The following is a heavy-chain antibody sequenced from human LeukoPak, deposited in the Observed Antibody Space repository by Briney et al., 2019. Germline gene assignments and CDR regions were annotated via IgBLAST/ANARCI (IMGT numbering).Heavy chain of an antibody. J-gene: IGHJ4*02. D-gene: IGHD3-22*01. Sequence: QPGGSPRLSCAASGFTFSSYAMSWVRQAPGKGLEWVSAISGSGGSTYYADSVKGRFTISRDNSKNTLYLQMNSLRAEDTAVYYCAKDRSSITMIVVVIPGPFDYWGQGTLVTVSS. CDR1: GFTFSSYA. CDR3: AKDRSSITMIVVVIPGPFDY. CDR2: ISGSGGST. V-gene: IGHV3-23*01.